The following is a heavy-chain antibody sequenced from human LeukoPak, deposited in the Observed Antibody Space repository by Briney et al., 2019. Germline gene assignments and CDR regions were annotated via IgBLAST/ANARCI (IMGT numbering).Heavy chain of an antibody. D-gene: IGHD3-10*01. CDR2: IIPILGIA. CDR1: GATFSSYA. CDR3: ARDRFGEHANWFDP. J-gene: IGHJ5*02. Sequence: SVKLSCKASGATFSSYAISWVRQAPGQGLEWMGRIIPILGIANYAQKFQGRVTITADKSTSTAYMELSSLRSEDTAVYYCARDRFGEHANWFDPWGQGTLVTVSS. V-gene: IGHV1-69*04.